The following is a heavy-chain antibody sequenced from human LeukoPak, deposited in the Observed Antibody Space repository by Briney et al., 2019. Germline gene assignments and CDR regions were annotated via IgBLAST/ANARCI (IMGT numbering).Heavy chain of an antibody. CDR2: ISSSSSSYI. Sequence: GGSLRLSCAASGFTFSSYSMNWVRQAPGKGLEWVSSISSSSSSYIYYADSVKGRFTISRDNAKNSLYLQMNSLRAEDTAVYYCARGVGCSSTSCRLPEYYFDYWGQGTLVTVSS. V-gene: IGHV3-21*01. J-gene: IGHJ4*02. CDR1: GFTFSSYS. D-gene: IGHD2-2*01. CDR3: ARGVGCSSTSCRLPEYYFDY.